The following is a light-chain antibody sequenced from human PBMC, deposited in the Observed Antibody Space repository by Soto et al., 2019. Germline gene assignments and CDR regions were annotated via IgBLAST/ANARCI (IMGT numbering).Light chain of an antibody. J-gene: IGLJ3*02. CDR2: EAN. V-gene: IGLV2-23*01. Sequence: QSVLTQPASVSGSPGQSINISCTGTSTGVGSYDLVSWYQLHPGKAPKLVIYEANKRPSGISNRFSVSKSGNTASLTISGLQAEDEAHYYCCSYARGRIWVFGGGTKLTVL. CDR3: CSYARGRIWV. CDR1: STGVGSYDL.